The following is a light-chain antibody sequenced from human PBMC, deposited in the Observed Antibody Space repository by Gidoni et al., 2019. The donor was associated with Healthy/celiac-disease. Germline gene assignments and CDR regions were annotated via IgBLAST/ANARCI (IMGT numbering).Light chain of an antibody. CDR2: DAS. Sequence: ELLLTQSPATLSLSPGERATLPCRASQSVSSYLAWYQQKPGQAPRLLIYDASNRATGIPARFSGSGSGTDFTLTISSLEPEDFAVYYCQQRSNWPRTFGQXTKVEIK. V-gene: IGKV3-11*01. J-gene: IGKJ1*01. CDR1: QSVSSY. CDR3: QQRSNWPRT.